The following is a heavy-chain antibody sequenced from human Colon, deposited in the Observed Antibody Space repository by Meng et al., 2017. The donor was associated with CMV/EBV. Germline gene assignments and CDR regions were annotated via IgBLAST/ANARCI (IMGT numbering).Heavy chain of an antibody. CDR3: ARGSEYFDFWSSSD. CDR2: ISGGGTTT. Sequence: GESLKISCAASGFTFDDYAMSWVRQAPGKGLEWVSAISGGGTTTFYADSVKGRYTISRDNSKNTLYLQMDSLRGEDTAIYYCARGSEYFDFWSSSDWGQGTLVTVSS. CDR1: GFTFDDYA. J-gene: IGHJ4*02. V-gene: IGHV3-23*01. D-gene: IGHD3-3*01.